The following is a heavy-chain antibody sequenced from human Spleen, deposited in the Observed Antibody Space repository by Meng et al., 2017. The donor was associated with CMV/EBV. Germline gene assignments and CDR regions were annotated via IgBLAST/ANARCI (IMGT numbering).Heavy chain of an antibody. CDR2: INHSGST. V-gene: IGHV4-34*01. D-gene: IGHD6-13*01. J-gene: IGHJ4*02. CDR3: ARDSWFQEGFDY. Sequence: QGQLAQWGAGLLKRSETLSLTCAVYGGSFSGYYWSWIRQPPGKGLEWIGEINHSGSTNYNPSLKSRVTISVDTSKNQFSLKLSSVTAADTAVYYCARDSWFQEGFDYWGQGTLVTVSS. CDR1: GGSFSGYY.